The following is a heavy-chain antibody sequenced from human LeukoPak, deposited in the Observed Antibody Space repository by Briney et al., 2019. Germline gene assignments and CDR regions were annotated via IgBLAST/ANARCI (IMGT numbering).Heavy chain of an antibody. CDR2: VGTVGDK. V-gene: IGHV3-13*01. Sequence: TGGSLRLSCTASGFTFSINDMHWVRQATGKGLECVSGVGTVGDKYYADSVKGRFIICREDAKNSVYLQMNSLRAGDTAVYYCARGGKTAMADYWGQGTLVTVSS. CDR1: GFTFSIND. CDR3: ARGGKTAMADY. J-gene: IGHJ4*02. D-gene: IGHD5-18*01.